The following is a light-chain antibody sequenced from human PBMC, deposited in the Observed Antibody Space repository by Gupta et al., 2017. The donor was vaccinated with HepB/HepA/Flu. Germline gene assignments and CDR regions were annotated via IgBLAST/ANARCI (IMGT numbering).Light chain of an antibody. Sequence: EIVMTHSPSTLPVSPGESSSLSCRASQSVRSNLAWYQQKRGQAPRLLIYGVSTRATGIPARFSGSGSGTEFTLTISGLQSEDSAVYYCQQYNNWLFTFGGGTKVEIK. J-gene: IGKJ4*01. CDR3: QQYNNWLFT. V-gene: IGKV3-15*01. CDR2: GVS. CDR1: QSVRSN.